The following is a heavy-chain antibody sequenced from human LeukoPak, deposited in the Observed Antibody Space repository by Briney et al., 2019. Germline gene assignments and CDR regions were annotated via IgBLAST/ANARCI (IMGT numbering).Heavy chain of an antibody. CDR1: GGSISSGAYY. CDR3: ARSDLGGYYPPEFDY. D-gene: IGHD3-10*01. J-gene: IGHJ4*02. V-gene: IGHV4-31*03. Sequence: SETLSLTCTVSGGSISSGAYYWSWIRQHPGKGLEWIGYIYYSGNTYSNPSLKSRVIISLDSSKNQFSLKLSSVTAADTAVYYCARSDLGGYYPPEFDYWGQGTLVTVSS. CDR2: IYYSGNT.